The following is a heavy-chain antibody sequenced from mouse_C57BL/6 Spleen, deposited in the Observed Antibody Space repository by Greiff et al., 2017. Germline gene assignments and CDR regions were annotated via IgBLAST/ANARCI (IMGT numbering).Heavy chain of an antibody. D-gene: IGHD2-3*01. Sequence: EVKLEESGPGLVKPSQSLSLTCSVTGYSITSGYYWNWIRQFPGNKLEWMGYISYDGSNNYNPSLKNRISITRDTSKNQFFLKLNSVTTEDTATYYCARDYDLAYWGQGTLVTVSA. V-gene: IGHV3-6*01. CDR3: ARDYDLAY. CDR1: GYSITSGYY. J-gene: IGHJ3*01. CDR2: ISYDGSN.